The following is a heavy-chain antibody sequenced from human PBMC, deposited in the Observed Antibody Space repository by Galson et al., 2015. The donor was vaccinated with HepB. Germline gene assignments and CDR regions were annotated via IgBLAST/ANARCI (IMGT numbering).Heavy chain of an antibody. Sequence: SLRLSCAASGFTFSSYGMHWVRPAPGKGLEWVAFIRYDGSNKYYADSVKGRFTISSDNYKNKLYLRINSLRAEDTAVYYCARVLNLSPWLRPPGVLTANNYYGMDVWGRGTTVTVSS. CDR2: IRYDGSNK. D-gene: IGHD2-21*02. CDR1: GFTFSSYG. CDR3: ARVLNLSPWLRPPGVLTANNYYGMDV. V-gene: IGHV3-30*02. J-gene: IGHJ6*02.